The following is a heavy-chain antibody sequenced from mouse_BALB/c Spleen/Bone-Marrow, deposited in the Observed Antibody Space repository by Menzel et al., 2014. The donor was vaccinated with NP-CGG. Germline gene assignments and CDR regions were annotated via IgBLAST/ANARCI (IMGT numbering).Heavy chain of an antibody. CDR2: IYYSDTI. CDR3: ARFYGNYFDY. V-gene: IGHV3-5*02. D-gene: IGHD2-1*01. J-gene: IGHJ2*01. Sequence: VQLQQSGPGLVKPSQTVSLTCTVTGISITTGNYRWSWIRQFPGNKLEWIGYIYYSDTITYNPPLTSRTTITKDTSKSQFFLEMNSLTAEDTATYYCARFYGNYFDYWGQGTTLTVSS. CDR1: GISITTGNYR.